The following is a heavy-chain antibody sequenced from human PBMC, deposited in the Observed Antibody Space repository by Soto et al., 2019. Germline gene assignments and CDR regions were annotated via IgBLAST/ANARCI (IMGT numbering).Heavy chain of an antibody. D-gene: IGHD6-19*01. Sequence: QVQLVESGGGVVQPGRSLRLSCAASGFTFSSYGMHWVRQAPGKGLEWVAVIWYDGSNKYYADSVKGRLTISRDNSKNTLYLQMNSLRAEDTAVYYCARDTQWLDVFALWGRGTLVTVSS. CDR3: ARDTQWLDVFAL. CDR1: GFTFSSYG. CDR2: IWYDGSNK. J-gene: IGHJ2*01. V-gene: IGHV3-33*01.